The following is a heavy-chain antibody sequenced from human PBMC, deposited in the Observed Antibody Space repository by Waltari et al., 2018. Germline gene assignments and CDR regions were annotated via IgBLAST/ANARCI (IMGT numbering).Heavy chain of an antibody. CDR1: GLIIIDYA. CDR2: IGSRVKGDAT. J-gene: IGHJ4*02. D-gene: IGHD7-27*01. V-gene: IGHV3-73*01. CDR3: IRPFEMGID. Sequence: EVQLVESGGALVQPGGSLKLSCAASGLIIIDYAIHWVRQASGKGPEWVGRIGSRVKGDATAYGESVQGRLTISRDDSKNTVYLEMNSLKTDDTAVYYCIRPFEMGIDWGQGTLVTVSS.